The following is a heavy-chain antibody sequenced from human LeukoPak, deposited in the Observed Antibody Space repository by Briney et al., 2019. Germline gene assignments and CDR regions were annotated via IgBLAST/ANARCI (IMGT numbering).Heavy chain of an antibody. V-gene: IGHV4-34*01. J-gene: IGHJ4*02. D-gene: IGHD3-10*01. CDR2: IDHSGSA. Sequence: SETLSLTCAVYGGSFSGYYWTWIRQPPGKGLEWTGEIDHSGSANYNPSLKSRVTISIDTSKTQFSLKLNSVTAADTAVYYCARGPYYYGSGNSYNRFNVVYWGKGTLVTGSS. CDR3: ARGPYYYGSGNSYNRFNVVY. CDR1: GGSFSGYY.